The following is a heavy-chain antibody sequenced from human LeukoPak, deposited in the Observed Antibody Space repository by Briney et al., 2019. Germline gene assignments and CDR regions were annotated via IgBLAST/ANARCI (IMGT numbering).Heavy chain of an antibody. CDR1: EFTFSSYG. Sequence: PGGSLRLSCSASEFTFSSYGMHWVRQAPGKVLEWAAAISFDGSNKYYADSVKGRFIISEDNSNTTLYVQMNSLRAEDTAVYYCARGQVNYGDDAFDIWGLGTMVTVS. D-gene: IGHD4-17*01. J-gene: IGHJ3*02. CDR3: ARGQVNYGDDAFDI. V-gene: IGHV3-30*03. CDR2: ISFDGSNK.